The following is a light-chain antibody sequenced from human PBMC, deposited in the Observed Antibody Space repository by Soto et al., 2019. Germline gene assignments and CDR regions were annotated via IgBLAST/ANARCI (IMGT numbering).Light chain of an antibody. V-gene: IGKV3-15*01. Sequence: EIVMTQSPATLSVSPGETATLSCRASQYVSNKVAWYQQKPGQAPRLLIYGAYYRAAGIPARFSGSGSGTDFALTISSLQSEDFAVYYCQQYDNWPPFTFGPGTKVDIK. CDR2: GAY. CDR3: QQYDNWPPFT. CDR1: QYVSNK. J-gene: IGKJ3*01.